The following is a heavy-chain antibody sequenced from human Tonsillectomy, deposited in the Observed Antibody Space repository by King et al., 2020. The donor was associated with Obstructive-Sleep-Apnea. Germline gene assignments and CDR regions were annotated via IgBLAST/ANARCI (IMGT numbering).Heavy chain of an antibody. J-gene: IGHJ4*02. D-gene: IGHD5-12*01. Sequence: VQLVESGGGVVQPGRSLRLSCAASGFTFSSYAMHWVRQAPGKGLEWVAVISYDGSNKYYADSVKGRFTISRDNSKNTLFLQMNSLRAEDTAVYYCAREREVYCGYDLGADYWGQGTLVTVSS. V-gene: IGHV3-30-3*01. CDR1: GFTFSSYA. CDR2: ISYDGSNK. CDR3: AREREVYCGYDLGADY.